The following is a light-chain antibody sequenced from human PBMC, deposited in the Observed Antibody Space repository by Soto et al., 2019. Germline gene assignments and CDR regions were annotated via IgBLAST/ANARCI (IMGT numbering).Light chain of an antibody. CDR2: DVS. CDR3: QQYYSYPLT. V-gene: IGKV1-5*01. CDR1: QTVSSW. Sequence: DIQMTQSPSTLSASVGDRVTITCRASQTVSSWLAWYQQKPGKAPKLLIYDVSSLESGVPSRFSGSGSGTEFTLTISCLQSEDFATYYCQQYYSYPLTFGGGTKVEIK. J-gene: IGKJ4*01.